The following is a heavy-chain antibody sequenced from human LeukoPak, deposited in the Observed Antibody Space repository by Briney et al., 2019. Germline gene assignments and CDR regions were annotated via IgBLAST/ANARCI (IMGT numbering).Heavy chain of an antibody. CDR1: GGSFSGYY. CDR2: INHSGST. J-gene: IGHJ6*03. Sequence: NPSETLSLTCAVYGGSFSGYYWSWIRQPPGKGLEWIGEINHSGSTNYNPSLKSRVTISVDTSKNQFSLKLTSVTAADTAVYYCARTTEGGYTYGYFYYYYMDVWDKGTTVTISS. CDR3: ARTTEGGYTYGYFYYYYMDV. V-gene: IGHV4-34*01. D-gene: IGHD5-18*01.